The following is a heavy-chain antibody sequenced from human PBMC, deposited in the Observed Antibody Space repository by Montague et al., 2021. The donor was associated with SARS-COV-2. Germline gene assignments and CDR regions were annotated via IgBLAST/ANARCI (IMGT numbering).Heavy chain of an antibody. J-gene: IGHJ4*02. CDR3: ARAGEDYYYDSSGFLY. CDR2: ISNSGDTK. D-gene: IGHD3-22*01. Sequence: SLRLSCAASGFIFSSYEMNWVRQAPGKGLEWVSYISNSGDTKYYXXSLKVRFTISRDNAKNSLYLQMSSLRAEDTAVYYCARAGEDYYYDSSGFLYWGQGILVTVSP. CDR1: GFIFSSYE. V-gene: IGHV3-48*03.